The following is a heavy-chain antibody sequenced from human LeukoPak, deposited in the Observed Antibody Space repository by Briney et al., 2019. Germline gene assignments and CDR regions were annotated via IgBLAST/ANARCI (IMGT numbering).Heavy chain of an antibody. J-gene: IGHJ4*02. D-gene: IGHD3-22*01. Sequence: GGSLRLSCAASGFIFDDYAMHWVRQAPGKGLEWVSGISWNSGMIGYADSVKGRFTISRDNAKYSLYLQMIGLRAEDMALYYCAKDTRPQSSGYSHFDYWGQGTLVTVSS. CDR1: GFIFDDYA. CDR3: AKDTRPQSSGYSHFDY. V-gene: IGHV3-9*03. CDR2: ISWNSGMI.